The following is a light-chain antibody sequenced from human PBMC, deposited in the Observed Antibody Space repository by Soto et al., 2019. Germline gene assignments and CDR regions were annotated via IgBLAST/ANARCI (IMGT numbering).Light chain of an antibody. CDR2: SNN. Sequence: QLVLTQPPSASGTPGQRVTISCSGGSSNIGSNTVNWYQQLPGTAPKLLIYSNNQRPSGVPDRFSGSKSGTSASLAISGLQSEDEADYYCAAWDDSLNGPNWVFGGGTKLTVL. CDR3: AAWDDSLNGPNWV. V-gene: IGLV1-44*01. CDR1: SSNIGSNT. J-gene: IGLJ3*02.